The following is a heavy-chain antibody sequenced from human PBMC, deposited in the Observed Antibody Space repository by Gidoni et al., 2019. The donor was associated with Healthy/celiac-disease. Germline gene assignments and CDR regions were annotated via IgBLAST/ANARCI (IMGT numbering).Heavy chain of an antibody. CDR3: ASVHSSGPHWFDP. D-gene: IGHD3-22*01. CDR2: INHSGST. Sequence: QVQLQQWGAGLLKPSETLSLTCAVYGGSFSGYYWSWIRQPPGKGLEWIGEINHSGSTNYNPSLKSRVTISVDTSKNQFSLKLSSVTAADTAVYYCASVHSSGPHWFDPWGQGTLVTVSS. V-gene: IGHV4-34*01. CDR1: GGSFSGYY. J-gene: IGHJ5*02.